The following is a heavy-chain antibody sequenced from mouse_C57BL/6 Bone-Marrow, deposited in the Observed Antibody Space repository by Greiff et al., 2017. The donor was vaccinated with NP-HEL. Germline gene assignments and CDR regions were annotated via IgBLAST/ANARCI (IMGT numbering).Heavy chain of an antibody. CDR2: IYPGSGNT. J-gene: IGHJ4*01. D-gene: IGHD1-1*01. CDR1: GYSFTSYY. Sequence: VQLKESGPELVKPGASVKISCKASGYSFTSYYIHWVKQRPGQGLEWIGWIYPGSGNTKYNEKFKGKATLTADTSSSTAYMQLSSLTSEDSAVYYCASGYYGSSRYAMDYWGQGTSVTVSS. V-gene: IGHV1-66*01. CDR3: ASGYYGSSRYAMDY.